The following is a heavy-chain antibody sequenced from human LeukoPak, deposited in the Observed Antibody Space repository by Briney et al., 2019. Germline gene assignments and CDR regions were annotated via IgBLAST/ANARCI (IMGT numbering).Heavy chain of an antibody. CDR1: GFTFSSYG. V-gene: IGHV3-30*03. Sequence: GGSLRLSCAASGFTFSSYGMHWVRQAPGKGLEWVAVISYDGSNKYYADSVKGRFTISRDNSKNTLYLQMNSLRADVTAVYYCVSTHDAFDIWGQGTMVTVSS. J-gene: IGHJ3*02. CDR2: ISYDGSNK. D-gene: IGHD1-1*01. CDR3: VSTHDAFDI.